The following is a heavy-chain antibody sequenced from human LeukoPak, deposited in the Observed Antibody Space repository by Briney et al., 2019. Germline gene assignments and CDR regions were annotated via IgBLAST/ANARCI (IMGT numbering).Heavy chain of an antibody. CDR2: TSGSSGNT. J-gene: IGHJ6*03. V-gene: IGHV3-23*01. Sequence: GGSLRLSYAASGFTFSSYAMSWVRRAPGKGLEWVSTTSGSSGNTYYADSVKGRFTFSRDNSKNTLYLQMNSLRAEDRALYYCAREYMDVWGKGTMVTISS. CDR1: GFTFSSYA. CDR3: AREYMDV.